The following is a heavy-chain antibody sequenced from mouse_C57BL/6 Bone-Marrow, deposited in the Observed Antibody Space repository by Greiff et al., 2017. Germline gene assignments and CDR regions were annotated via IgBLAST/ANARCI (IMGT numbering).Heavy chain of an antibody. V-gene: IGHV5-12*01. D-gene: IGHD3-2*02. Sequence: EVHLVESGGGLVQPGGSLKLSCAASGFTFSDYYMYWVRQTPEKRLEWVAYISNGGGSTYYPDTVKGRFTISRDNAKNTLYLQMSRLKSEDTAMYYCARDPGSSGYVDYAMDYWGQGTSVTVSS. CDR3: ARDPGSSGYVDYAMDY. J-gene: IGHJ4*01. CDR1: GFTFSDYY. CDR2: ISNGGGST.